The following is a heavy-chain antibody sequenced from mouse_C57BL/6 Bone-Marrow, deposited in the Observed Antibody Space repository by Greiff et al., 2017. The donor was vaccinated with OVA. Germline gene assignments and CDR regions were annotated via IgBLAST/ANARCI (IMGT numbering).Heavy chain of an antibody. CDR2: IGPSDSYI. J-gene: IGHJ3*01. CDR1: GYTFTGYG. D-gene: IGHD1-1*02. V-gene: IGHV1-50*01. Sequence: QVQLQQPGAELVKPGASVKLSCTASGYTFTGYGMQWVKQRPEQGLEWIGEIGPSDSYINYTQKFKGKATLTVDTSSSTAYMQLSSLTSEDSAVYYGARGDYVPFAYWGQGTLVTVAA. CDR3: ARGDYVPFAY.